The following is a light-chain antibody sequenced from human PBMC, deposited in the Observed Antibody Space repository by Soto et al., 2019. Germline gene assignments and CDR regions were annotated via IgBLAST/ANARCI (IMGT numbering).Light chain of an antibody. V-gene: IGKV3-15*01. CDR1: QSVSSN. CDR2: GAS. CDR3: QQYENWPYT. Sequence: EIVMTQSPATLSVSPGERATLSCRASQSVSSNLAWYQQKPGQAPRLLIYGASIRAPGIPARFSGGGSGTEFTLTITSLQSEDFAVYYCQQYENWPYTFGQGTKLEIK. J-gene: IGKJ2*01.